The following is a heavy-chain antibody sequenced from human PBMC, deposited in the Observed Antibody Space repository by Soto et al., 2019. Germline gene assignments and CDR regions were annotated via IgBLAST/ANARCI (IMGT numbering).Heavy chain of an antibody. D-gene: IGHD4-4*01. V-gene: IGHV3-9*01. CDR3: AKVNSNTRGGWFDP. CDR2: ISWNSGSI. J-gene: IGHJ5*02. Sequence: GVSLRLSCAASGFTFDDYAMHWVRQAPGKGLEWVSGISWNSGSIGYADSVKGRFTISRDNAKNSLYLQMNSLRAEDTALYYCAKVNSNTRGGWFDPWGQGTLVTVSS. CDR1: GFTFDDYA.